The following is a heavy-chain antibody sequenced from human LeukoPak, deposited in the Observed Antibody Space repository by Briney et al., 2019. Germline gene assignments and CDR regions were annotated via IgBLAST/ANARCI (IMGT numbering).Heavy chain of an antibody. CDR1: GFTVSSNY. CDR2: IYSGGST. V-gene: IGHV3-53*01. J-gene: IGHJ5*02. CDR3: ARDLQRGWFDP. Sequence: GGSLRLSCAASGFTVSSNYMSWVRQAPGKGLEWVSVIYSGGSTYYADSVKSRFTISRDNSKNTLYLQMNSLRAEDTAVYYCARDLQRGWFDPWGQGTLVTVSS. D-gene: IGHD6-25*01.